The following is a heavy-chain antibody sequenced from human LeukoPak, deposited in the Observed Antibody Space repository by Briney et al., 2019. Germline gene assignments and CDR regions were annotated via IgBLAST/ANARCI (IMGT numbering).Heavy chain of an antibody. CDR2: INHSGGT. CDR1: GGSFSGYY. CDR3: ASSPYYDFWSGYGTTRYYYYYYMDV. D-gene: IGHD3-3*01. V-gene: IGHV4-34*01. J-gene: IGHJ6*03. Sequence: SETLSLTCAVYGGSFSGYYWSWIRQPPGKGLEWIGEINHSGGTNYNPSLKSRVTISVDTSKNQFSLKLSSVTAADTAVYYCASSPYYDFWSGYGTTRYYYYYYMDVWGKGTTVTVSS.